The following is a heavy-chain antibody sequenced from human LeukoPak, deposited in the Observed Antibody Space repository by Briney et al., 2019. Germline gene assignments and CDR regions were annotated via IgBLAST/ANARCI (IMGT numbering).Heavy chain of an antibody. Sequence: PGGSLRLSCAASGFTFSSYAMSWVRQAPGKGLEWVSAISGSGGSTYYADSVKGRFTISRDNSKNTLYLQMNSLRAEDTAVYYCARGPVPYSNYVVYYFDYWGQGTLVTVSS. D-gene: IGHD4-11*01. J-gene: IGHJ4*02. CDR1: GFTFSSYA. V-gene: IGHV3-23*01. CDR2: ISGSGGST. CDR3: ARGPVPYSNYVVYYFDY.